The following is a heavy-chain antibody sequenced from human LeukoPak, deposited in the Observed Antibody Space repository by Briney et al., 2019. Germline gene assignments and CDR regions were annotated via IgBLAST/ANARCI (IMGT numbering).Heavy chain of an antibody. J-gene: IGHJ6*02. CDR3: ARVGGDDFWSGYFGYYYGMDV. Sequence: GASVKVSCKASGYTFTGYYMHWVRQAPGQGLEWMGWINPSSGGTNYAQKFQGRVTMTRDTSISTAYMELSRLRSDDTAVYYCARVGGDDFWSGYFGYYYGMDVWGQGTTVTVSS. D-gene: IGHD3-3*01. CDR2: INPSSGGT. CDR1: GYTFTGYY. V-gene: IGHV1-2*02.